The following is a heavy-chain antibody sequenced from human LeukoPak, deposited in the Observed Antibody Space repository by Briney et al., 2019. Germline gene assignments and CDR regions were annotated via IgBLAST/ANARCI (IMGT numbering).Heavy chain of an antibody. J-gene: IGHJ5*02. Sequence: GASVKVSCKASGGTFSRYSISWVRQAPGQGLEWMGGILPIFGTANYAQKFQGRVTITADKSTSTAYMELSSLRSEDTAVYYCARDRSSSWYHWFDPWGQGTLVTVSS. CDR2: ILPIFGTA. D-gene: IGHD6-13*01. CDR1: GGTFSRYS. V-gene: IGHV1-69*06. CDR3: ARDRSSSWYHWFDP.